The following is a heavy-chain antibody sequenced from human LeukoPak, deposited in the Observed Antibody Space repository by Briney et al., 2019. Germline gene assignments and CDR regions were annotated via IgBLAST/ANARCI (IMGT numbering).Heavy chain of an antibody. D-gene: IGHD3-10*01. V-gene: IGHV3-33*01. J-gene: IGHJ6*02. Sequence: GGSLRLSCAASGFTFSSYGMHWVRQAPGKGLGWVAVIWYDGSNKYYADSVKGRFTISRDNSKNTLYLQMNSLRAEDTAVYYCARDRRLTSGFGDYYYYAMDVWGQGTTVTVSS. CDR2: IWYDGSNK. CDR3: ARDRRLTSGFGDYYYYAMDV. CDR1: GFTFSSYG.